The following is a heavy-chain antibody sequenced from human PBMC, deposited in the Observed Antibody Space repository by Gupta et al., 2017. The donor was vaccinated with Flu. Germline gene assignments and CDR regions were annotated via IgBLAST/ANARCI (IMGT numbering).Heavy chain of an antibody. CDR3: ARGHCDN. CDR2: ISSSAVT. V-gene: IGHV3-48*03. CDR1: GFDFNRYE. Sequence: TASGFDFNRYEMSWVRQAPGRVLEWVAFISSSAVTYYTDPVRGRFTISRDNANNLLYLQMSSLRGEDTAVYYCARGHCDNWGQGTLVTVSS. J-gene: IGHJ4*02.